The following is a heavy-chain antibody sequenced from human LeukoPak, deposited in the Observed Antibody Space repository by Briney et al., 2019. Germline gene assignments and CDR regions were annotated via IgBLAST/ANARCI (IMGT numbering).Heavy chain of an antibody. D-gene: IGHD2-2*01. Sequence: GGSLRLSCAASGFTFSSYSMNWVRQAPGKGLEWVSSISSSSSYIYYADSVKGRFTISRDNAKNSPYLQMNSLRAEDTAVYYCARGYCSSTSCLDYWGQGTLVTVSS. V-gene: IGHV3-21*01. CDR2: ISSSSSYI. CDR1: GFTFSSYS. CDR3: ARGYCSSTSCLDY. J-gene: IGHJ4*02.